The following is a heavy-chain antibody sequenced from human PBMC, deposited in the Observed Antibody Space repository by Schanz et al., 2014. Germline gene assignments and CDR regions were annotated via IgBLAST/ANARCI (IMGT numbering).Heavy chain of an antibody. V-gene: IGHV1-69*08. J-gene: IGHJ4*02. CDR3: AREYGDYPTDF. D-gene: IGHD4-17*01. CDR2: IIPIHGIA. Sequence: QVQLGQSGAEVKKPGSSMKVPCKASGGTFNSYTINWVRQAPGQGLEWMGRIIPIHGIANYTQKFQGRVTITADRSTSTAYMDLSGLRSENTAVYYCAREYGDYPTDFWGPGTLVTVSS. CDR1: GGTFNSYT.